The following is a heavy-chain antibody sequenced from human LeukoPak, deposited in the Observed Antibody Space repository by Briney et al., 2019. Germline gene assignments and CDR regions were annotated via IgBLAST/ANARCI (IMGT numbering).Heavy chain of an antibody. CDR3: AKDHGWPTLGHDY. J-gene: IGHJ4*02. D-gene: IGHD5-24*01. CDR1: GFTFSSYA. Sequence: GGSLRLSGAASGFTFSSYAMSWVRQAPGKGLEWVSAISGSGGSTYYADSVKGRFTISRDNSKNTLYLQMNSLRAEDTAVYYCAKDHGWPTLGHDYWGQGTLVTVSS. V-gene: IGHV3-23*01. CDR2: ISGSGGST.